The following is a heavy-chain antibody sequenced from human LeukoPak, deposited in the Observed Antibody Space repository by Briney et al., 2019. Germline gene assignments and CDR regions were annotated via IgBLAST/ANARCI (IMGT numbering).Heavy chain of an antibody. V-gene: IGHV4-34*01. CDR3: ARRCDYGDYLNWFDP. D-gene: IGHD4-17*01. Sequence: NPSETLSLTCAVFGGSLNDYYWSWVRQPPGKGLEWFGEINHSGSTNYNPSLKSRVTISVDTSKNQFSLKLSSVTAADTAVYYCARRCDYGDYLNWFDPWGQGTLVTVSS. CDR2: INHSGST. CDR1: GGSLNDYY. J-gene: IGHJ5*02.